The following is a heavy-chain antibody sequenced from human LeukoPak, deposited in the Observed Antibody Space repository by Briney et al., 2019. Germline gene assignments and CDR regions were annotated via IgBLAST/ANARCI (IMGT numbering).Heavy chain of an antibody. CDR3: ARYSYGYSFDY. V-gene: IGHV3-23*01. CDR1: GFTFSSYA. Sequence: GGSLRLSCAASGFTFSSYAMSWVRQAPGKGLEWVSAISGSGGSTYYADSVKGRFTTSRDNSKNTLYLQMNSLRAEDTAVYYCARYSYGYSFDYWGQGTLVTVSS. D-gene: IGHD5-18*01. J-gene: IGHJ4*02. CDR2: ISGSGGST.